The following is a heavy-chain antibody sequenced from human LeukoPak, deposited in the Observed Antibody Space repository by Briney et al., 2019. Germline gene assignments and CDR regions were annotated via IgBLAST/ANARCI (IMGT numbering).Heavy chain of an antibody. D-gene: IGHD3-22*01. CDR2: IKSKTDGGTT. J-gene: IGHJ4*02. CDR3: TTVGYYYDTSGYSGY. Sequence: GGSLRLSCAASGFTFSSYAMSWVRQAPGKGLEWVGRIKSKTDGGTTDYAAPVKGRFTISRDDSKNTLYLQMNSLKTEDTAMYYCTTVGYYYDTSGYSGYWGQGTLVTVSS. CDR1: GFTFSSYA. V-gene: IGHV3-15*01.